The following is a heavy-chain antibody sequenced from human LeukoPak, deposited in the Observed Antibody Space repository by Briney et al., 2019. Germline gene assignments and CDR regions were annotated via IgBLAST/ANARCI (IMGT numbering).Heavy chain of an antibody. V-gene: IGHV3-30*18. CDR2: ISYDGSNK. J-gene: IGHJ4*02. Sequence: GRSLRLSCAASGFTFSSYVMHWVRQAPGKGLEWVAVISYDGSNKYYADSVKGRFTISRDNSKNTLYLQMNSLRAEDTAVYYCAKDRWAYSSSWFDYWGQGTLVTVSS. D-gene: IGHD6-13*01. CDR1: GFTFSSYV. CDR3: AKDRWAYSSSWFDY.